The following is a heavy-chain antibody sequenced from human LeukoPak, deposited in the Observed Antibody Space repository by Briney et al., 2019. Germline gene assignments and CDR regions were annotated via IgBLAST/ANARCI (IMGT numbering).Heavy chain of an antibody. CDR1: GFNFDDHG. J-gene: IGHJ4*02. CDR2: INWDGGST. CDR3: VTGGSGTYYN. V-gene: IGHV3-20*04. Sequence: GGSLRLSCAASGFNFDDHGMSWVRQDPGKGLEWVCSINWDGGSTFYSDSVKGRFTISRDNVENSLYLQMTTLRVDDTAFYYCVTGGSGTYYNWGQGALVTVSS. D-gene: IGHD1-7*01.